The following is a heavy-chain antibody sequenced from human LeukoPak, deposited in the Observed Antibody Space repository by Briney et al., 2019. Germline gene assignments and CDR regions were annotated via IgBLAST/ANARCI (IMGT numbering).Heavy chain of an antibody. CDR3: ARGTLEHCSGASCYPLDL. V-gene: IGHV3-23*01. CDR2: VTGSGGDT. D-gene: IGHD2-15*01. CDR1: GFTVRNYA. J-gene: IGHJ4*02. Sequence: PGGSLRLSSADPGFTVRNYAIRWVRQTPGKGLECVSVVTGSGGDTYYTGSVNGRFTISRDNSKNTLYLQMNSLRAEDTAVYYCARGTLEHCSGASCYPLDLWGQGTLVTVSS.